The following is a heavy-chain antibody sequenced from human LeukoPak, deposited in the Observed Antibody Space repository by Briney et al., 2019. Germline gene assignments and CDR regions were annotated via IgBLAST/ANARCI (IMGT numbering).Heavy chain of an antibody. V-gene: IGHV1-24*01. CDR2: FDPEDGET. J-gene: IGHJ3*02. Sequence: ASVKVSCKVSGYTLTELSMHWVRQAPGKGLEWMGGFDPEDGETIYAQKFQGRVTMTEDTSTDTAYMELSSLRSEDTAVYYCARDKYYGSGSYQGSAFDIWGQGTMVTVSS. CDR3: ARDKYYGSGSYQGSAFDI. CDR1: GYTLTELS. D-gene: IGHD3-10*01.